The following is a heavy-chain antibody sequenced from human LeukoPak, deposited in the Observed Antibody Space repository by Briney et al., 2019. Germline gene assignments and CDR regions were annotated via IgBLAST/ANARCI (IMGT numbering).Heavy chain of an antibody. CDR2: INSDGSST. J-gene: IGHJ4*02. D-gene: IGHD6-19*01. Sequence: GGSLRLSCAASGFTFSSYWMHWVRQAPGKGPVWVSRINSDGSSTSYADSVKGRFTISRDNAKNTLYLQMNSLRAEDTAVYYCAREQWLVRVDYWGQGTLVTVSS. CDR3: AREQWLVRVDY. CDR1: GFTFSSYW. V-gene: IGHV3-74*01.